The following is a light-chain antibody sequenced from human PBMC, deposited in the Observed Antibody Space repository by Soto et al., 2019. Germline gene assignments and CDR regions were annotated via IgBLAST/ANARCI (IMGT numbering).Light chain of an antibody. CDR1: SSDVGGYIY. J-gene: IGLJ1*01. CDR2: DVS. CDR3: CSYAGNYTYV. V-gene: IGLV2-11*01. Sequence: QSALTQPRSVSGSPGQSVTISCPGTSSDVGGYIYVSWYQQHPGKAPKLMMFDVSKRPSGVPDRFSGSKSDNTASLTISGLQTEDEADYFCCSYAGNYTYVFGTGTKVTVL.